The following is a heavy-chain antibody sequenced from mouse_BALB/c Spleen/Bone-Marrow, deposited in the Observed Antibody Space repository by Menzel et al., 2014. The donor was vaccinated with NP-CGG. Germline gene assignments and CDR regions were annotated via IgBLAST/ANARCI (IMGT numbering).Heavy chain of an antibody. J-gene: IGHJ3*01. Sequence: VKLMESGAELMKPGASVKISCKATGDTFSTYWIEWVKQRPGHGLEWIGEILPGSGTTNYNEKFKGKATFTADTSSNTAYMQLSSLTSEDSAVYYCARLITTGGFAYWGQGTLVTVSA. D-gene: IGHD2-4*01. CDR2: ILPGSGTT. CDR1: GDTFSTYW. V-gene: IGHV1-9*01. CDR3: ARLITTGGFAY.